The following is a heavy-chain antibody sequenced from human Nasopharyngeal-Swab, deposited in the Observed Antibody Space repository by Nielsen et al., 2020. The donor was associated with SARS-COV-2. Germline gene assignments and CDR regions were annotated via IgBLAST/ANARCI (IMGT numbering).Heavy chain of an antibody. V-gene: IGHV3-9*01. Sequence: SLKISCAASGFTFDDYAMHWVRQAPGKGMEWVSGISWNSGSIGYAASVKGRFTISRDNAKNSLYLQMNSLRAEDTALYYCAKAPDAFDIWGQGTMVTVSS. CDR1: GFTFDDYA. CDR2: ISWNSGSI. J-gene: IGHJ3*02. CDR3: AKAPDAFDI.